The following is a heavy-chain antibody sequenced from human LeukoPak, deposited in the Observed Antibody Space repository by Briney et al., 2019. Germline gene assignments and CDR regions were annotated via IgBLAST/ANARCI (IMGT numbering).Heavy chain of an antibody. CDR3: ARNLYESGEFDY. CDR2: MTPNSGNT. Sequence: ASVKVSCKASGYTFTNYDINWVRQATGQGLEWLGWMTPNSGNTGYAQKFQGRVTLTGDTSIGTAYMELNSLTSEDTAVYFCARNLYESGEFDYWGQGTLVTVSS. D-gene: IGHD3-16*01. J-gene: IGHJ4*02. CDR1: GYTFTNYD. V-gene: IGHV1-8*01.